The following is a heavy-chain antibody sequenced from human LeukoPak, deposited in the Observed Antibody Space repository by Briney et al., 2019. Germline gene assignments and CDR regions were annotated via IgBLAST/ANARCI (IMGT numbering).Heavy chain of an antibody. V-gene: IGHV1-69*04. J-gene: IGHJ5*02. CDR1: GGTFSSYA. Sequence: SVKVSCKASGGTFSSYAISWVRQAPGQGLEWMGRIIPILGIANYAQKFQGGVTITADKSTSTAYMELSSLRSEDTAVYYCARDYYDSRTLVSATRWFDPWGQGTLVTVSS. D-gene: IGHD3-22*01. CDR3: ARDYYDSRTLVSATRWFDP. CDR2: IIPILGIA.